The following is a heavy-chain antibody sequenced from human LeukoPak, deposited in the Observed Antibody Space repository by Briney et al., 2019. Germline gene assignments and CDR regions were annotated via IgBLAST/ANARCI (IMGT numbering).Heavy chain of an antibody. V-gene: IGHV4-31*03. CDR3: ARCHYGSGTYAHGFDI. CDR2: IYYSGST. CDR1: GGSISSGSYH. D-gene: IGHD3-10*01. Sequence: SEALSLTCTVSGGSISSGSYHWSWIRQHPGKGLEWIGYIYYSGSTYYNSSLKSRVTISVDTSKNQFSLKLSSVTAADTAVYYCARCHYGSGTYAHGFDIWGQGTMVTVSS. J-gene: IGHJ3*02.